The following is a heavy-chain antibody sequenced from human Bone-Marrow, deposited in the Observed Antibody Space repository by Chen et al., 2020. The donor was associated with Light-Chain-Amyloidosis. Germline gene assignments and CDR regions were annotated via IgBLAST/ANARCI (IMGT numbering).Heavy chain of an antibody. D-gene: IGHD2-15*01. Sequence: QLQLQESGPGLVKPSGTLSLTCTVSGGSISSGKWWSWVRQSPGKGLEWIGEVTHTGSTSYNPSVESRVTMSLDISKNQFSLKLTSVTAADTAVYYCARNGHYSIDSWGQGTLVTVSS. J-gene: IGHJ4*02. CDR2: VTHTGST. V-gene: IGHV4-4*02. CDR3: ARNGHYSIDS. CDR1: GGSISSGKW.